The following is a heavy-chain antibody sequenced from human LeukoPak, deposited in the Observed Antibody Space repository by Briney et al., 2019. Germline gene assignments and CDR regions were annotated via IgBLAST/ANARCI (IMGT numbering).Heavy chain of an antibody. J-gene: IGHJ3*02. D-gene: IGHD2-2*01. V-gene: IGHV3-15*01. Sequence: PGGSLRLCCAASGVTFSDAWMSWGRQAPGQGREWVGRIKSKTDGWKTDYAAPVEGRYSISKDDSENMLYLQMNSVKTEGTAMYYCTTGVAISRYAFDIWGQGTMVTVSS. CDR1: GVTFSDAW. CDR3: TTGVAISRYAFDI. CDR2: IKSKTDGWKT.